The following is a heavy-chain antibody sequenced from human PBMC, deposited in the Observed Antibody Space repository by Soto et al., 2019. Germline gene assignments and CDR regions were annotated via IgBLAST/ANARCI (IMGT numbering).Heavy chain of an antibody. J-gene: IGHJ4*02. CDR1: GGSFSGYY. Sequence: QVQLQQWGAGLLKPSETLSLTCAVYGGSFSGYYWSWIRQPPGKGLEWIGEINHSGSTNYNPSLKSRVTISVDTSKIQFSLKLSSVTAADTAVYYCARALPGIAAAGVDYWGQGTLVTVSS. D-gene: IGHD6-13*01. CDR3: ARALPGIAAAGVDY. CDR2: INHSGST. V-gene: IGHV4-34*01.